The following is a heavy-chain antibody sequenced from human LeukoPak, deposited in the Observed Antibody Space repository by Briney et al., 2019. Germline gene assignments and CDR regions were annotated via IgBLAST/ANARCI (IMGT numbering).Heavy chain of an antibody. Sequence: GGSLRLSCAASGFTISSYAMSWVRQAPGKGLEWVSTISNTGSDTYYADSVKGRFTISRDNYENTLYLQMNYLRAEDTAIYYCAKVPYSDYGSGRPPFMDVWGQGTTVAVSS. J-gene: IGHJ6*02. CDR2: ISNTGSDT. CDR1: GFTISSYA. CDR3: AKVPYSDYGSGRPPFMDV. V-gene: IGHV3-23*01. D-gene: IGHD3-10*01.